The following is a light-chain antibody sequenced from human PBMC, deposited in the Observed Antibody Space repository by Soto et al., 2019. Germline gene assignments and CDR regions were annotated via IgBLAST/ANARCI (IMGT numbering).Light chain of an antibody. J-gene: IGKJ2*01. CDR1: QTIKKY. Sequence: IQMTQSPSSLSASVGERVTVTCRASQTIKKYLNWYQCKPGKAPKLLIYGASNLQRGVPSRFSGSGSGTDFTLTISRLETEDFATYYCHQIFSAPFTFGQGTGLE. CDR2: GAS. CDR3: HQIFSAPFT. V-gene: IGKV1-39*01.